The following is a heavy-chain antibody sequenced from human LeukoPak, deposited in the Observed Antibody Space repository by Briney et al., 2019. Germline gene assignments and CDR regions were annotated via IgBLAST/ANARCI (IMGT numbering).Heavy chain of an antibody. J-gene: IGHJ5*02. CDR2: IIPILGIA. Sequence: SVKVSCKASGGTFSSYAISWVRQAPGQGLEWMGRIIPILGIANYAQKFQGRVTITADKSTSTAYMELSTLRSEDTAVYYCAREIAVAGKGLAPWGQGTLVTVSS. D-gene: IGHD6-19*01. V-gene: IGHV1-69*04. CDR1: GGTFSSYA. CDR3: AREIAVAGKGLAP.